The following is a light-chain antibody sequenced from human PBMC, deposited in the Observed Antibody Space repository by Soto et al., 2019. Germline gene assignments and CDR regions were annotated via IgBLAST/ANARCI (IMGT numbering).Light chain of an antibody. V-gene: IGKV3-15*01. CDR2: DVS. Sequence: EIVMTQSPATLSVSPGERATLSCRAGQGVTTNFAWYQQKSGQSPRLLIYDVSTRATGVPARFSGSGSGTEFTLTISSLQPDDFATYYCQHYNSYSEAFGQGTKVDIK. CDR3: QHYNSYSEA. CDR1: QGVTTN. J-gene: IGKJ1*01.